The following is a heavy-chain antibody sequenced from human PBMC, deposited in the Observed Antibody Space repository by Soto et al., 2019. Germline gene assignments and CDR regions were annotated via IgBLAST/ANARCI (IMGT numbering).Heavy chain of an antibody. D-gene: IGHD4-4*01. CDR1: GGSFSGYY. V-gene: IGHV4-34*01. Sequence: QVQLQQWGAGLLKPSETLSLTCAVYGGSFSGYYWSWIRQPPGKGLEWIGEINHSGSTNYNPSLKSRVTRSVDTSKNQFSLKLSSVTAADTAVYYCASLTTVTGNWFDPWGQGTLVTVSS. J-gene: IGHJ5*02. CDR2: INHSGST. CDR3: ASLTTVTGNWFDP.